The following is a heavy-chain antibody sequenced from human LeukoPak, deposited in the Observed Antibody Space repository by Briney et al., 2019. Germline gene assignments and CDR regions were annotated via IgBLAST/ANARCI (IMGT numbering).Heavy chain of an antibody. CDR3: ARDPLRWQTPSD. J-gene: IGHJ4*02. Sequence: ASVKVSCKASGYTFTSYGISWVRQAPGQGLEWMGWISACNGNTNYAQKLQGRVTMTTDTSTSTAYMELRSLRSDDTAVYYCARDPLRWQTPSDWGQGTLVTVSS. CDR2: ISACNGNT. V-gene: IGHV1-18*01. CDR1: GYTFTSYG. D-gene: IGHD4-17*01.